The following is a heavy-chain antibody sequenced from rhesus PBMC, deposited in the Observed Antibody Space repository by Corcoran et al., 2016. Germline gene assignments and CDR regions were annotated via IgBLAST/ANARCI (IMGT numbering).Heavy chain of an antibody. CDR3: ARISGYSSGWPMGFDY. J-gene: IGHJ4*01. CDR1: RGSITDTYY. Sequence: QVQLQASGPGLVKPSETLSLTCDVSRGSITDTYYWTWIRHPPGKGLAWIANIYGDSANTSYHPSLKSRVTISTDTSKNQFSLKLSSVTAADTAVYYCARISGYSSGWPMGFDYWGQGVLVTVSS. V-gene: IGHV4S9*01. D-gene: IGHD6-31*01. CDR2: IYGDSANT.